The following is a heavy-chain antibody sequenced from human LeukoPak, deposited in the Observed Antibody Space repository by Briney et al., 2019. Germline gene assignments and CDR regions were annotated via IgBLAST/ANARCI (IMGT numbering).Heavy chain of an antibody. J-gene: IGHJ4*02. CDR3: ARGIVGATGYFDY. V-gene: IGHV3-48*01. CDR1: GFTFSTYC. Sequence: GGSLRLSCAASGFTFSTYCMTWVRQAPGKGLEWVSYISSSSSTIYYADSVKGRFTISRDNAKNSLYLQMNSLRAEDTAVYYCARGIVGATGYFDYWGQGTLVTVSS. D-gene: IGHD1-26*01. CDR2: ISSSSSTI.